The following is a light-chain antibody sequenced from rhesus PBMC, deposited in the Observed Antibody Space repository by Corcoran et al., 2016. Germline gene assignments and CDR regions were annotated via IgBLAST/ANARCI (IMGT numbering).Light chain of an antibody. J-gene: IGKJ3*01. CDR1: QSVSNY. CDR3: YQHSSGYT. V-gene: IGKV3-10*01. CDR2: GAS. Sequence: QVILTQSPATLSLSPGERATLSCRASQSVSNYLAWYQQKPGQAPRLLIHGASSRATGIPDRVSGSGSGTDFPLTISSLEPEDVGIYPCYQHSSGYTFGPGTKLYIK.